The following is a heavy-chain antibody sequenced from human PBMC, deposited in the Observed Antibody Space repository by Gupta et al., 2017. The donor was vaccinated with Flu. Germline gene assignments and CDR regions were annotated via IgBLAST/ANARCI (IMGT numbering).Heavy chain of an antibody. CDR2: IYTSGST. CDR3: ARGLEGQDYYGSGYFDY. Sequence: QVQLQESGPGLVKPSQTLSLTCTVSGCSISSGSYYWSWIRQPAGKGLEWIGRIYTSGSTNYNPSPKSRVTISVDTSKNQFSLKLSSVTAADTAVYYCARGLEGQDYYGSGYFDYWGQGTLVTVSS. D-gene: IGHD3-10*01. CDR1: GCSISSGSYY. V-gene: IGHV4-61*02. J-gene: IGHJ4*02.